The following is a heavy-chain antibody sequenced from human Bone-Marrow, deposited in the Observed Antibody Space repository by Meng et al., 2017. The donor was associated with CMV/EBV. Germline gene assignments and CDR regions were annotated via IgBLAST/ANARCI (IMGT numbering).Heavy chain of an antibody. CDR1: GFTLTRYW. Sequence: EVQWVESGGGLVQAGGSLRLSCAVSGFTLTRYWMHWVREGPGKGLEWVSRIDIDERDITYADSVRGRFSISRDDAKNTLYLQMNSLRIEDTAVYYCARGVAETLGWEMGYWGQGTLVTVSS. V-gene: IGHV3-74*03. J-gene: IGHJ4*02. CDR3: ARGVAETLGWEMGY. D-gene: IGHD1-26*01. CDR2: IDIDERDI.